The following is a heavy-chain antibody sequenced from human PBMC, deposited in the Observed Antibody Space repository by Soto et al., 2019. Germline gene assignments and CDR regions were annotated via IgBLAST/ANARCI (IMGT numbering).Heavy chain of an antibody. CDR2: IYQSGST. D-gene: IGHD3-22*01. V-gene: IGHV4-30-2*01. J-gene: IGHJ2*01. Sequence: PSETLSLTCAVSGGSISSGGYSWSWIRQPPGKGLEWIGYIYQSGSTYYNPSLKSRVTISVDWSKNQFALELSSVTAAGTAVYYCARESRSSRYDGSGYSQFWFFDLWGRGTLVTVSS. CDR3: ARESRSSRYDGSGYSQFWFFDL. CDR1: GGSISSGGYS.